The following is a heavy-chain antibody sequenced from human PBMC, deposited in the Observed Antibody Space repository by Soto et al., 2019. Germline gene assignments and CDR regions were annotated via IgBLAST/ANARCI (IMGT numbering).Heavy chain of an antibody. CDR3: ARGVSRSDPLFY. CDR1: GYTFTSYY. J-gene: IGHJ4*02. D-gene: IGHD1-26*01. V-gene: IGHV1-46*01. Sequence: QVQLVQSGAEVKKPGASVKVSCKASGYTFTSYYMHWVRQAPGQGLEWMVIINPSGGSTSYAQKFQGRVTMTRDTSTSTVYMELRSLRSEDTDVYYCARGVSRSDPLFYWGQGTLVTVSS. CDR2: INPSGGST.